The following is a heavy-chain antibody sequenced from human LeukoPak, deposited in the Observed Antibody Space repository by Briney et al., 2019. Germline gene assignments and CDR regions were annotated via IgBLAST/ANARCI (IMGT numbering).Heavy chain of an antibody. D-gene: IGHD3-10*01. J-gene: IGHJ6*03. CDR2: ISSSGSTI. CDR1: GFTFSSYE. CDR3: ARGPYASGAYGRRGWVHYMDV. V-gene: IGHV3-48*03. Sequence: GGSLRLSCAASGFTFSSYEMNWVRQAPGKGLEWVSYISSSGSTIYYADSVKGRFTISRDNAKNSLYLQMNSLRAEDTAVYYCARGPYASGAYGRRGWVHYMDVWGKGTTVTISS.